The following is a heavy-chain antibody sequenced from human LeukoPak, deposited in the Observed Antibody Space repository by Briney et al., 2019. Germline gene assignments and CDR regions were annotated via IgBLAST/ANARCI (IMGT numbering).Heavy chain of an antibody. CDR1: GFTFSSYE. CDR2: ISSSGSTI. CDR3: ARDRDPFDY. V-gene: IGHV3-48*03. D-gene: IGHD5-24*01. Sequence: PGGSLRLSCAASGFTFSSYEMNWVRQAPGKGLGWVSYISSSGSTIYYADSVKGLFTITSDNAKNSLYLQISSLRAEDTAVYYWARDRDPFDYWGQGTLVTVSS. J-gene: IGHJ4*02.